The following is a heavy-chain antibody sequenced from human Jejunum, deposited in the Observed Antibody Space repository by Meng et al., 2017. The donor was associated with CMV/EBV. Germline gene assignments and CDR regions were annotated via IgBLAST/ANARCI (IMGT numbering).Heavy chain of an antibody. V-gene: IGHV3-23*01. CDR2: ITGSGSRT. CDR1: GFSFRNFA. J-gene: IGHJ4*02. D-gene: IGHD6-6*01. Sequence: LKISCAASGFSFRNFAMSWARQAPGKGLEWVATITGSGSRTHYADSVKGRFTISRDNSKNTLYLQINSLRVEDTAIYYCDASDYWGQGTQVTVSS. CDR3: DASDY.